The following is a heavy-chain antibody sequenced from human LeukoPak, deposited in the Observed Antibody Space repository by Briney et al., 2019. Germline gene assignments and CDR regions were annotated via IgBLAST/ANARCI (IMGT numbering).Heavy chain of an antibody. CDR1: GFTFSSYA. D-gene: IGHD6-13*01. CDR3: AHISSSWPDY. CDR2: ISGSGGST. J-gene: IGHJ4*02. Sequence: PGGSLRLSCAAPGFTFSSYAMSWVRQAPGKGLEWVSAISGSGGSTYYADSVKGRFTISRDNSKNTLYLQMNSLRAEDTAVYCCAHISSSWPDYWGQGTLVTVSS. V-gene: IGHV3-23*01.